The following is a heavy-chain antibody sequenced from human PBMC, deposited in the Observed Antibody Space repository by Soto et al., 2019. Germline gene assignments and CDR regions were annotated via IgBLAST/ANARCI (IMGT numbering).Heavy chain of an antibody. CDR3: AHAYGGTSWPNDVFDV. CDR1: GFSLSADGVG. D-gene: IGHD2-2*01. CDR2: IYWDDDQ. V-gene: IGHV2-5*02. J-gene: IGHJ3*01. Sequence: QITLKESGPPLVKPTQTLTLTCTFSGFSLSADGVGVGWIRQPPGKALEWLALIYWDDDQRYSPSLKTRLTITKDTSKTQVVLTMTNMDPVDTATYYCAHAYGGTSWPNDVFDVWGQGTVVTVSS.